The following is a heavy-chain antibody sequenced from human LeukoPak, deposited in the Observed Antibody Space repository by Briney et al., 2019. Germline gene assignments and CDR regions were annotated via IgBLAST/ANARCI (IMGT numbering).Heavy chain of an antibody. Sequence: PGGSLRLSCAASGFTFSSYAMSWVRQAPGKGLEGGSAISGSGGSTYYADSVKGRFTISRDNSKNTLYLQMNSLRAEDTAVYYCAKVLDIVVVPAASAVDIWGQGTMVTVSS. CDR2: ISGSGGST. J-gene: IGHJ3*02. CDR1: GFTFSSYA. CDR3: AKVLDIVVVPAASAVDI. V-gene: IGHV3-23*01. D-gene: IGHD2-2*03.